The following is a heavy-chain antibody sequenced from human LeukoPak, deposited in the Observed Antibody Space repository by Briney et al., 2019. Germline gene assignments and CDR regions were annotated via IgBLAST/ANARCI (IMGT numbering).Heavy chain of an antibody. J-gene: IGHJ1*01. CDR3: ARVNPSNSGFYAY. CDR1: GFTFSSYS. Sequence: PGGSLRLSCAASGFTFSSYSMNWVRQAPGKGLEWVSSISSSSRYIYYADSVKGRFTISRDNAKNSLYLQMNSLRAEDTAVYYCARVNPSNSGFYAYWGQGTLVTVSS. D-gene: IGHD1-26*01. V-gene: IGHV3-21*01. CDR2: ISSSSRYI.